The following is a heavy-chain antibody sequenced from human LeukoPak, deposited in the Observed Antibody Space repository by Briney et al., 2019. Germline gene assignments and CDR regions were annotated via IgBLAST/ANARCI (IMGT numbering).Heavy chain of an antibody. CDR2: INPNSGGT. V-gene: IGHV1-2*06. CDR3: ARSIQLWSTFDY. J-gene: IGHJ4*02. CDR1: GYTFTGYY. D-gene: IGHD5-18*01. Sequence: GASVKVSCKASGYTFTGYYMHWVRQAPGQGLEWMGRINPNSGGTNYAQKFQGRVTMTRDTSISTAYMELSRLRSDDTAVYYRARSIQLWSTFDYWGQGTLVTVSS.